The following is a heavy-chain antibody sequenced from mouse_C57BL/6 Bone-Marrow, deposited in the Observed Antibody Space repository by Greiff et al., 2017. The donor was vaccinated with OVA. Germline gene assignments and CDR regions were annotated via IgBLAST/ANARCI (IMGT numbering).Heavy chain of an antibody. CDR3: ARAGYDYFDY. J-gene: IGHJ2*01. V-gene: IGHV5-4*01. CDR2: ISDGGSYT. D-gene: IGHD2-3*01. Sequence: EVQLVESGGGLVKPGGSLKLSCAASGFTFSSYAMSWVRQTPEKRLEWVATISDGGSYTYYPDNVKGRFTISRDNAKNNLYLQMSHLKSEDTAMYYCARAGYDYFDYWGQGTTPSVSS. CDR1: GFTFSSYA.